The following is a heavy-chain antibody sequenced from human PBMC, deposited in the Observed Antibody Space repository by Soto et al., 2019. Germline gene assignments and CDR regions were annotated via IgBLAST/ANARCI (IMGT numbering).Heavy chain of an antibody. CDR3: ARSIYCISTSCPIWFDP. CDR1: GFTFSSYA. D-gene: IGHD2-2*01. J-gene: IGHJ5*02. Sequence: QVQLVESGGGVVQPGRSLRLSCAASGFTFSSYAMHWVRQAPGKGVEWVAVISYDGSNKYYADSVKGRFTISRDNSKNTLYLQMNSLRAEDTAVYYCARSIYCISTSCPIWFDPWGQGTLVTVSS. CDR2: ISYDGSNK. V-gene: IGHV3-30-3*01.